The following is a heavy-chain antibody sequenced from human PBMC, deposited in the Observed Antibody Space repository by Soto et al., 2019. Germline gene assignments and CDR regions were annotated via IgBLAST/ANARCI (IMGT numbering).Heavy chain of an antibody. CDR2: MNPGSGNT. J-gene: IGHJ5*02. CDR3: ARMAASGSLNWFDP. Sequence: QVQFVQSGAEVKKPGASVKVSCKASGYTFTNYEINWVRQATGQGLEWMGWMNPGSGNTGYAHKFQGRVTMTRNISISTAYMELSRLGSDDTAIYYCARMAASGSLNWFDPWGQGTLVTVS. CDR1: GYTFTNYE. V-gene: IGHV1-8*01. D-gene: IGHD3-10*01.